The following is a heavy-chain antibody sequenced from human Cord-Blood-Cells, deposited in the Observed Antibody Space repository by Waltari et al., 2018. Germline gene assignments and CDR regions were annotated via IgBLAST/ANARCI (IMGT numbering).Heavy chain of an antibody. D-gene: IGHD6-19*01. V-gene: IGHV4-34*01. CDR2: INHSGST. Sequence: QVQLQQWGAGLLKPSETLSLTCAVYGGSFSGSYWSWLRQPPGKGLEWIGEINHSGSTNYNPSLKSRVTISVDTSKNQFSLKLSSVTAADTAVYYCARGGGSSGEGNWFDPWGQGTLVTVSS. CDR1: GGSFSGSY. CDR3: ARGGGSSGEGNWFDP. J-gene: IGHJ5*02.